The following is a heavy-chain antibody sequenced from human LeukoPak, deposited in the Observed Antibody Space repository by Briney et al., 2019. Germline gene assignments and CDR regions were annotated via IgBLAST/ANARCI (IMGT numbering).Heavy chain of an antibody. D-gene: IGHD4-23*01. V-gene: IGHV3-33*06. J-gene: IGHJ1*01. Sequence: PGRSLRLSCAASGFTFSSYGMHWVRQAPGKGLEWVAVIWYDGSNKYYADSVKGRFTISRDNSKNTLYLQLNSLRAEDTAVYYCAKDGDYGGNSDPGYFQHWGQGTLVTVSS. CDR1: GFTFSSYG. CDR3: AKDGDYGGNSDPGYFQH. CDR2: IWYDGSNK.